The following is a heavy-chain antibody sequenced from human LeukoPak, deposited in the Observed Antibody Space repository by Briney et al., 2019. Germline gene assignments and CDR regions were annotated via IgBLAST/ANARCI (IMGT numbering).Heavy chain of an antibody. CDR1: GYTFTSYG. CDR3: ARSSYYDILTGYAFDI. J-gene: IGHJ3*02. CDR2: ISAYNGNT. V-gene: IGHV1-18*01. Sequence: GASVKVSCKASGYTFTSYGISWVRQAPGQGLAWMGWISAYNGNTNYAQKLQGRVTMTTDTSTSTAYMELRSLRSDDTAVYYCARSSYYDILTGYAFDIWGQGTMVTVSS. D-gene: IGHD3-9*01.